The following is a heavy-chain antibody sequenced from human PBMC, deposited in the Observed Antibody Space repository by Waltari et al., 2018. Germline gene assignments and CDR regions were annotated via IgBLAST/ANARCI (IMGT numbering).Heavy chain of an antibody. D-gene: IGHD3-3*01. CDR2: ISNSGSYI. CDR3: ARDLGGSSGPNWFDR. CDR1: GFAFHPYS. Sequence: EVLLAESGGGLVRRGESLRLSCVASGFAFHPYSFHWFRQAPGKGLEWVSFISNSGSYIYYADSVKGRFTVSRDNLKDTLYLHLDSLSGDDSAVYYCARDLGGSSGPNWFDRWGQGTLVTVSS. V-gene: IGHV3-21*01. J-gene: IGHJ5*01.